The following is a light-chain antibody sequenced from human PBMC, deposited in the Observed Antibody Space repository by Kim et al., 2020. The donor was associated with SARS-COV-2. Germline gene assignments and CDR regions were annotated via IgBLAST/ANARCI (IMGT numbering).Light chain of an antibody. CDR2: WAS. CDR1: QSVLYASNNKNH. CDR3: QQYYTTPPT. V-gene: IGKV4-1*01. Sequence: ATINCKSSQSVLYASNNKNHLAWYQHKVGQPPRLLVNWASTRESGVPDRFSGSGSGTDFTLTISSLQAEYVAVYYCQQYYTTPPTFGGGTKLDIK. J-gene: IGKJ4*01.